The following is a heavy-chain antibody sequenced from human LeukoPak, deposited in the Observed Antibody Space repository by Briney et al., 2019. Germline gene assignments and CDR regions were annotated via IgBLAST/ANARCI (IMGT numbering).Heavy chain of an antibody. J-gene: IGHJ4*02. D-gene: IGHD1-26*01. CDR2: VSGYNHNT. Sequence: ASVKVSCKASGYTFTRYGVSWVRQAPGQGLEWVGWVSGYNHNTNYAHKLQGRVSMTTDTSTSTAYMELRSLTSDDTAMYYCARGGGRDSGRENDYWGQGTLVTVSS. V-gene: IGHV1-18*01. CDR1: GYTFTRYG. CDR3: ARGGGRDSGRENDY.